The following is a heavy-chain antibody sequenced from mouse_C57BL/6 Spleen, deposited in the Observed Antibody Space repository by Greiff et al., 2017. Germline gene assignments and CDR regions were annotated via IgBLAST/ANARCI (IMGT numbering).Heavy chain of an antibody. CDR3: ARRYYGSSYEAWFAY. Sequence: QVQLQQPGAELVRPGSSVKLSCKASGYTFTSYWMHWVKQRPIQGLEWIGNIDPSDSETHYNQKFKDKATLTVDKSSSTAYMQLSSLTSEDSAVYYCARRYYGSSYEAWFAYWGQGTLVTVSA. D-gene: IGHD1-1*01. CDR1: GYTFTSYW. CDR2: IDPSDSET. J-gene: IGHJ3*01. V-gene: IGHV1-52*01.